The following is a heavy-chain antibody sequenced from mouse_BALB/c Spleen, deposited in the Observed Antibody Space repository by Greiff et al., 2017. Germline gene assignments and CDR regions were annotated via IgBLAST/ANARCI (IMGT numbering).Heavy chain of an antibody. D-gene: IGHD2-1*01. CDR3: AQIYYGNYWFAY. Sequence: VQLVESGPGLVAPSQSLSITCTVSGFSLTSYGVHWVRQPPGKGLEWLGVIWAGGSTNYNSALMSRLSISKDNSKSQVFLKMNSLQTDDTAMYYCAQIYYGNYWFAYWGQGTLVTVSA. CDR1: GFSLTSYG. V-gene: IGHV2-9*02. CDR2: IWAGGST. J-gene: IGHJ3*01.